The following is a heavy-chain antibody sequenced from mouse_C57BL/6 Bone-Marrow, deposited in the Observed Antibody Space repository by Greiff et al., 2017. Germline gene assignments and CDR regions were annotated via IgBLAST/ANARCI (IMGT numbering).Heavy chain of an antibody. V-gene: IGHV1-75*01. D-gene: IGHD1-1*01. CDR2: IFPGSGST. CDR1: GYTFTDYY. Sequence: VQLQQSGPELVKPGASVKISCKASGYTFTDYYINWVKQRPGQGLEWIGWIFPGSGSTYYNEKFKGKATLTVDKSSSTAYMLLSSLTSEDSAVYFCARGPITTVVATPYAMDYWGQGTSVTVSS. J-gene: IGHJ4*01. CDR3: ARGPITTVVATPYAMDY.